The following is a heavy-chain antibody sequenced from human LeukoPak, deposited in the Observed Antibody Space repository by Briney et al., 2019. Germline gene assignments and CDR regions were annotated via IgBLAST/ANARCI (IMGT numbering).Heavy chain of an antibody. CDR1: GGSISSSSYY. J-gene: IGHJ4*02. D-gene: IGHD3-3*01. Sequence: PSETLSLTCTVSGGSISSSSYYWGWIREPPGKGLEWIGSIYYSGSTYYNPSLKRRVTISVDTSKNQFSLKLSSVTAADTAVYYCARHAYYDFWSGYYTSDYFDYWGQGTLVTVSS. CDR3: ARHAYYDFWSGYYTSDYFDY. CDR2: IYYSGST. V-gene: IGHV4-39*01.